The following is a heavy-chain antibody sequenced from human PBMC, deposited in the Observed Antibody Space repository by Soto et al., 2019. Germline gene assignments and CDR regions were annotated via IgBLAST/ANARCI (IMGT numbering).Heavy chain of an antibody. Sequence: GGSLRLSCVASGFSLANYPMNWVRQTPGKGLEWISYSSPRGDTIYYADSVEGRFTISRDNSKNTLYLQMNSLRVDDTAVYYCTKDAYSSITNYYYGMDGWGQGTRVTFSS. D-gene: IGHD6-13*01. CDR2: SSPRGDTI. CDR1: GFSLANYP. J-gene: IGHJ6*02. CDR3: TKDAYSSITNYYYGMDG. V-gene: IGHV3-23*01.